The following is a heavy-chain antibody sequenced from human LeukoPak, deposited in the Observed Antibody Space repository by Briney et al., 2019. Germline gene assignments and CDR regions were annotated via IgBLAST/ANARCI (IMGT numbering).Heavy chain of an antibody. Sequence: ASVKVSCKASGYTFTGYYMHWVRQAPGQGLEWMGIINPSAGSTNYAQKFQGRVTMTRDTSTSTVYMELSSLRSEDTAVYYCARVKDIYELLWYMDVWGKGTTVTVSS. D-gene: IGHD3-10*01. CDR2: INPSAGST. V-gene: IGHV1-46*01. J-gene: IGHJ6*04. CDR1: GYTFTGYY. CDR3: ARVKDIYELLWYMDV.